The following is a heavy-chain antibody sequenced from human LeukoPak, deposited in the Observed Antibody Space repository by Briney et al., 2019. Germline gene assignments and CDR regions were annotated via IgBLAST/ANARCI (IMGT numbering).Heavy chain of an antibody. CDR3: AILEDSSSWYIGY. Sequence: PSETLSLTCTVSGGSISSYYWSWIRQPPGKGLEWVGYIYYSGSTNYNPSLKSRVTISVDTSKNQFSLKLSSVTAADTAVYYCAILEDSSSWYIGYWGQGTLVTVSS. J-gene: IGHJ4*02. D-gene: IGHD6-13*01. CDR2: IYYSGST. V-gene: IGHV4-59*01. CDR1: GGSISSYY.